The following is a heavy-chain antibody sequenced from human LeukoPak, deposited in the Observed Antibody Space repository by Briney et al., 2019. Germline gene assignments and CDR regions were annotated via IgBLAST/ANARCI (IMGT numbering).Heavy chain of an antibody. CDR2: IYHSGST. CDR1: GYSISSGYY. J-gene: IGHJ4*02. V-gene: IGHV4-38-2*02. D-gene: IGHD1-20*01. Sequence: SETLSLTCTVSGYSISSGYYWGWIRQPPGKGLEWIGGIYHSGSTYYNPSLKSRVTISVDRSKNQFSLKLSSVTAADRAVYYCARQSPLSGSPMALDYWGQETLATAPS. CDR3: ARQSPLSGSPMALDY.